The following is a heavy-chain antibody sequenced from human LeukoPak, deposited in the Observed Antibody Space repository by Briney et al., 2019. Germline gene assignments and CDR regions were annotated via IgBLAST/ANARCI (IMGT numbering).Heavy chain of an antibody. Sequence: PSETLSLTCTVSGGSVSSGSYSWSWIRQPPGKGLEWIAYINYSGSTNYNPSLKSRVTISVDTSKNQFSLKLSSVTAADTAVYYCARDKSVMVGVSNFDPWGQGTLVTVSS. CDR1: GGSVSSGSYS. V-gene: IGHV4-61*01. CDR3: ARDKSVMVGVSNFDP. J-gene: IGHJ5*02. CDR2: INYSGST. D-gene: IGHD2-21*01.